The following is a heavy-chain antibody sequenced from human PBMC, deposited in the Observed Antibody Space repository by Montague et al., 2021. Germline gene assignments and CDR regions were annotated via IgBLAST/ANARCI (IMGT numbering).Heavy chain of an antibody. V-gene: IGHV3-74*01. J-gene: IGHJ4*02. CDR3: ARSYDS. CDR2: IKTDGSST. Sequence: SLRLSCAASGFTFSNYWMHWVRQAPGKGLVWVSTIKTDGSSTNYADSVKGRFTISRDNAKNTLYLQMNSLRVEDTAVYYCARSYDSWGQGALVTVSS. D-gene: IGHD3-10*01. CDR1: GFTFSNYW.